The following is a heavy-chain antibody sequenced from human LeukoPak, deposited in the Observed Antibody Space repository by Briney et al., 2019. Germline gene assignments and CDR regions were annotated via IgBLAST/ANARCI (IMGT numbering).Heavy chain of an antibody. CDR1: GFTFDDYA. J-gene: IGHJ6*03. Sequence: GGSLRLSCADSGFTFDDYAMHWVRQAPGKGLEWVSGISWNSGSIGYADSVKGGFTISRDNAKNSLHLQMNSLRAEDMALYYCAKDTSADSYYYYMHVWGKGTTVTVSS. V-gene: IGHV3-9*03. CDR2: ISWNSGSI. CDR3: AKDTSADSYYYYMHV.